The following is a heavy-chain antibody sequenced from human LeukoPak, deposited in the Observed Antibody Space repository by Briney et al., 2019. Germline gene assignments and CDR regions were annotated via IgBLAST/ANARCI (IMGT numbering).Heavy chain of an antibody. J-gene: IGHJ4*02. CDR2: NSWNSGSI. D-gene: IGHD3-10*01. CDR3: AKALVWFGELSGGFDY. CDR1: GHPYDDNA. V-gene: IGHV3-9*01. Sequence: PGSPLTLPCTVSGHPYDDNALHWIRQAPGKGLEWVPGNSWNSGSIGYADSVKGRFTISRDNAKNPLYLQMNSLRAEDTALYYCAKALVWFGELSGGFDYWGQGTLVTVSS.